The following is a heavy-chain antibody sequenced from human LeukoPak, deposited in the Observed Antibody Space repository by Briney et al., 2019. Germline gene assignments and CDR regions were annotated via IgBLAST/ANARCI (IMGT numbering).Heavy chain of an antibody. CDR3: AKGSGSPPSEFDY. CDR2: ISGSGGST. CDR1: GFTFSSYA. Sequence: QAGGSLRLSCAASGFTFSSYAMSWVRQAPGKGLEWVSAISGSGGSTYYAASVKGRFTISRDNSKNTLYLQMNSLRAEDTAVYYCAKGSGSPPSEFDYWGQGTLVTVSS. D-gene: IGHD3-10*01. J-gene: IGHJ4*02. V-gene: IGHV3-23*01.